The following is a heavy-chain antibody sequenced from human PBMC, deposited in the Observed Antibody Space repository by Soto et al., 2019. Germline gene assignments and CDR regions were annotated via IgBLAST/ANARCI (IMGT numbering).Heavy chain of an antibody. Sequence: SETLSLTCTVSSRSISSSSYYWGWIRQPPGKGLEWIGSIYYSGSTYYNPSLKSRVTISVDTSKNQFSLKLSSVTAADTAVYYCARLGRYYDSSGYDYYYYGMDVWGQGTTVT. CDR2: IYYSGST. V-gene: IGHV4-39*01. D-gene: IGHD3-22*01. CDR3: ARLGRYYDSSGYDYYYYGMDV. J-gene: IGHJ6*02. CDR1: SRSISSSSYY.